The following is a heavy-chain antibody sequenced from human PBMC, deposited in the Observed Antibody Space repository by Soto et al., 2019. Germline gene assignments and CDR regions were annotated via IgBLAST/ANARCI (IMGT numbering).Heavy chain of an antibody. CDR2: ISAYNGNT. V-gene: IGHV1-18*01. D-gene: IGHD3-10*01. CDR1: GYTFTSYG. CDR3: ARDWITMVRGVIIYFPFDP. Sequence: ASVKVSCKASGYTFTSYGISWVRQAPGQGLEWMGWISAYNGNTNYAQKLQGRVTMTTDTSTSTAYMELRSLRSDDTAVYYCARDWITMVRGVIIYFPFDPWGQGTLVTVSS. J-gene: IGHJ5*02.